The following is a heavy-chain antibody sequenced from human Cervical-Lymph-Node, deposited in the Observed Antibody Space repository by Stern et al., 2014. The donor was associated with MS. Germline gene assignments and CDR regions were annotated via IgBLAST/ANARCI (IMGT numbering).Heavy chain of an antibody. CDR3: ARMREYCSGGICFAGYYDS. V-gene: IGHV2-26*01. CDR1: GFSLSNAAMG. J-gene: IGHJ4*02. Sequence: QVPLGESGPVLVKPTETLTLTCSVSGFSLSNAAMGVIWIRQPPGKALECLAHFFSTGETAYSTSLKSRLTISKDTSRSQVVLTMTNMDPVDTATYYCARMREYCSGGICFAGYYDSWGQGTLVTVSS. CDR2: FFSTGET. D-gene: IGHD2-15*01.